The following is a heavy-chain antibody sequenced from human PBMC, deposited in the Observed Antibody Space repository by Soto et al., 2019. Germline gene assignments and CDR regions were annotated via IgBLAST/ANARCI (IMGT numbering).Heavy chain of an antibody. CDR3: ARGGSSSWYLSRWFDP. Sequence: ASVKVSCKASGYTFTGYYIHWVRQAPGQGLEWMGWINPNNGDTNYAQKFQGRVTMTRDTSTSTAYMELSSLTFDDTAVYYCARGGSSSWYLSRWFDPWGQGTLVTVSS. J-gene: IGHJ5*02. V-gene: IGHV1-2*02. D-gene: IGHD6-13*01. CDR1: GYTFTGYY. CDR2: INPNNGDT.